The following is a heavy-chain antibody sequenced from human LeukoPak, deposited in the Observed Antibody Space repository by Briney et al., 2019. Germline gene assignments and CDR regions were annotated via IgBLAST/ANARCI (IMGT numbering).Heavy chain of an antibody. Sequence: GGPLRLSCATSGFSFSSHAMTWVRQAPGKGLEWLSAISISGDDTYYADSVKGRFTISRDNSKNTLYLQMNSLSADDTAMYYCANEIRPNDYWGQGTLVTVSS. CDR2: ISISGDDT. CDR1: GFSFSSHA. J-gene: IGHJ4*02. CDR3: ANEIRPNDY. D-gene: IGHD4-17*01. V-gene: IGHV3-23*01.